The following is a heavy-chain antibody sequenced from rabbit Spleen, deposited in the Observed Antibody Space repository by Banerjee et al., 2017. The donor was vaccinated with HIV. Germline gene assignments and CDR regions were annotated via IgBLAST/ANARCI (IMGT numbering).Heavy chain of an antibody. Sequence: QEQLVESGGGLVQPEGSLTLTCTASGFSFSSYYYICWVRQAPGKGLEWIGCIYTSSGSTWYASWAKGRFTISKTSSTTVTLQMTSLTVADTATYFCARDDDSTTGNWMGGFDPWGPGTLVTVS. V-gene: IGHV1S45*01. CDR1: GFSFSSYYY. J-gene: IGHJ2*01. CDR2: IYTSSGST. CDR3: ARDDDSTTGNWMGGFDP. D-gene: IGHD1-1*01.